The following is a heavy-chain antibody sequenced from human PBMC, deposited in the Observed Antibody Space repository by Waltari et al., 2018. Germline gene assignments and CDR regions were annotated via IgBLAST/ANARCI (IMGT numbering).Heavy chain of an antibody. D-gene: IGHD3-10*01. Sequence: PQTPTRGLEWVSYISSRGSATHYADSVRGRFTISRDSAKGSVYLQMNNLRADDAAMYYCARGRYGAGSYSDYDYWGQGTLVTVSS. J-gene: IGHJ4*02. CDR3: ARGRYGAGSYSDYDY. V-gene: IGHV3-48*01. CDR2: ISSRGSAT.